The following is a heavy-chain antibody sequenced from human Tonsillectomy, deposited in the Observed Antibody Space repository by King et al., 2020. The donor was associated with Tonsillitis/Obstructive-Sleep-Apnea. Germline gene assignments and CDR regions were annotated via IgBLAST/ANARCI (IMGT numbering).Heavy chain of an antibody. CDR1: GFTFDDYA. Sequence: VQLVESGGGLGQPGRSLRLSCAASGFTFDDYAMYWVRQAPGEGLEWVSGISWNSGSIGYADSVKGRFTISRDNAKNSLYLQMNSLRPEDTALYYCAKSAYYDCGSGYYNGRDCVDVWGKGTTVTVSS. D-gene: IGHD3-3*01. CDR2: ISWNSGSI. V-gene: IGHV3-9*01. J-gene: IGHJ6*04. CDR3: AKSAYYDCGSGYYNGRDCVDV.